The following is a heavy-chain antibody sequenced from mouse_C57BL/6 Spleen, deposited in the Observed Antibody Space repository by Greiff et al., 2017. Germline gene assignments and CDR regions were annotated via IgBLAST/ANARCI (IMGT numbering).Heavy chain of an antibody. CDR1: GYSITSGYY. V-gene: IGHV3-6*01. D-gene: IGHD2-1*01. Sequence: VQLQESGPGLVKPSQSLSLTCSVTGYSITSGYYWNWIRQFPGNKLEWMGYISYDGSNNYNPSLKNRISITRDTSKNQFFLTLNSVTTEDTATYYCARPGNYVGARDYWGQGTSVTVSS. CDR2: ISYDGSN. J-gene: IGHJ4*01. CDR3: ARPGNYVGARDY.